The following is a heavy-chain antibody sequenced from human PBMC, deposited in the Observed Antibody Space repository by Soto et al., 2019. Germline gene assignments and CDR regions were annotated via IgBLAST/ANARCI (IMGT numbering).Heavy chain of an antibody. V-gene: IGHV4-59*01. D-gene: IGHD6-19*01. CDR2: IYYSGST. Sequence: SETLSLTCTVSGGSISSYYWSWIRQPPGKGLEWIGYIYYSGSTNYNPSLKSRVTISVDTSKNQFSLKLGSVTAADTAVYYCARDFVAGTNWFDPWGQGTLVTVSS. CDR3: ARDFVAGTNWFDP. J-gene: IGHJ5*02. CDR1: GGSISSYY.